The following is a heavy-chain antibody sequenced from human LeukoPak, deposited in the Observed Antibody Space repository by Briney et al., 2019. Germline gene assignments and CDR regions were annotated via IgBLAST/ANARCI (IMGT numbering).Heavy chain of an antibody. V-gene: IGHV4-34*01. CDR2: INHSGST. CDR1: GGSFSGYY. J-gene: IGHJ4*02. CDR3: ARGKYSYYFDY. D-gene: IGHD4-11*01. Sequence: SETLSLTCAVYGGSFSGYYWSWIRQPPGKGLEWMGEINHSGSTNYNPSLKSRVTISVDTSKNQFSLKLSSVTAADTAVYYCARGKYSYYFDYWGQGTLVTVSS.